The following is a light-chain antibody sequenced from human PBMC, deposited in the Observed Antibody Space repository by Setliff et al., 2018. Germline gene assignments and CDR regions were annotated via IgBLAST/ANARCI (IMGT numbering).Light chain of an antibody. V-gene: IGLV2-14*01. Sequence: QSVLTQPASVSGSPGQSITISCTGTSSDVGGYNYVSWYQQHPGKAPKLMIYNVGNRPSGVSNRFSGSKSGSTASLTISGLQAEDEADYYCCSHTISSTRVFGTGTKVTVL. CDR3: CSHTISSTRV. CDR2: NVG. CDR1: SSDVGGYNY. J-gene: IGLJ1*01.